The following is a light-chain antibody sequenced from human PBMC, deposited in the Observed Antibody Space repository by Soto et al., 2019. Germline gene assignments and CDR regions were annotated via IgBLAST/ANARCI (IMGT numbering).Light chain of an antibody. J-gene: IGKJ4*01. CDR3: QQYGTYPRT. V-gene: IGKV1-5*01. CDR1: QCLXGR. CDR2: DAS. Sequence: IRVTQSAFTLSASPGDRATITCRASQCLXGRFAWYEMKPGKAPKVLXPDASSRATGIPSRCNGSGSGTEFTLPISSLQPDYFATYYCQQYGTYPRTFGGGTKVDIK.